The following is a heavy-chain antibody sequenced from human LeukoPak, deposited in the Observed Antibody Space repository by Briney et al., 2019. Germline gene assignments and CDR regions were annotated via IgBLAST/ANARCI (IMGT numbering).Heavy chain of an antibody. CDR2: IYHSGST. D-gene: IGHD1-7*01. V-gene: IGHV4-4*02. Sequence: PSGTLSLTCAVSGGSISSSNWWSWVRQPPGKGPEWIGEIYHSGSTNYNPSLKSRVTISVDKSKNQFSLKLNSVTAADTAVYYCAKTGKTLLNYDFDYWGQGTLVTVSS. J-gene: IGHJ4*02. CDR1: GGSISSSNW. CDR3: AKTGKTLLNYDFDY.